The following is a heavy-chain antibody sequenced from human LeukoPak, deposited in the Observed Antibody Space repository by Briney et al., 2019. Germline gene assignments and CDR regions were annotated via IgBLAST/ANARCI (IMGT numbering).Heavy chain of an antibody. V-gene: IGHV3-33*05. CDR1: GGTFSSYG. CDR2: ISYDGSNK. J-gene: IGHJ4*02. CDR3: ARARGSPVLYYFDY. Sequence: SCKASGGTFSSYGMHWVRQAPGKGLEWVAVISYDGSNKYYADSVKGRFTISRDNSKNTLYLQMNSLRAEDTAVYYCARARGSPVLYYFDYWGQGTLVTVSS. D-gene: IGHD1-26*01.